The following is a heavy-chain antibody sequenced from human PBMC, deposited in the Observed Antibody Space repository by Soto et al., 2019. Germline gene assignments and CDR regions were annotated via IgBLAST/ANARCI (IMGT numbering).Heavy chain of an antibody. Sequence: PXGTLSLTCAVYGGSFSGYYWSWIRQPPGKGLEWIGEINHSGSTNYNPSLKSRVTISVDTSKNQFSLKLSSVTAADTAVYYCARLLVTAPIDYWGQGTLVTVSS. V-gene: IGHV4-34*01. CDR3: ARLLVTAPIDY. CDR2: INHSGST. J-gene: IGHJ4*02. CDR1: GGSFSGYY. D-gene: IGHD2-21*02.